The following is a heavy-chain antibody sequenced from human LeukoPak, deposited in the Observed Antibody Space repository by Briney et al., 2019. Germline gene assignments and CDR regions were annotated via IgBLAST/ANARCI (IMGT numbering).Heavy chain of an antibody. Sequence: QTGGSLRLSCAASGFTFSSYAMSWVRQAPGKGLEWVSAISGSGGSTYYADSVKGRFTISRDNSKNTLYLQMNSLRAEDTAVYYCAKVDSSVDSEMDYWGQGTLVTVSS. CDR1: GFTFSSYA. D-gene: IGHD5-24*01. CDR3: AKVDSSVDSEMDY. CDR2: ISGSGGST. V-gene: IGHV3-23*01. J-gene: IGHJ4*02.